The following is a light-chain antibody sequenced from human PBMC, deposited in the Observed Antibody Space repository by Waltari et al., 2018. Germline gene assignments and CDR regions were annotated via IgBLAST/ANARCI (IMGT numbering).Light chain of an antibody. CDR3: QQYNNWPPYT. CDR2: GAA. CDR1: QSVSSN. V-gene: IGKV3D-15*01. J-gene: IGKJ2*01. Sequence: EIVMTQSPATLSVSPGERATLYCRASQSVSSNLAWYQQKPGLAPRLLIYGAATRATGIPARFSGSGSGTEFTLTISSLQSEDFAVYYCQQYNNWPPYTFGQGTKLEIK.